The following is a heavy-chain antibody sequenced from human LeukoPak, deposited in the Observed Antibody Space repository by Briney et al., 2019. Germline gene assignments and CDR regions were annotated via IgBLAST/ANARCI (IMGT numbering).Heavy chain of an antibody. CDR2: IYYSGST. Sequence: KPSETLSLTCTVSGGSISSYYWSWIRQPPGKGLEWIRYIYYSGSTNYNPSLKSRVTISADTSKNQFSLKLSSVTAAVTAVYYCARPLIVGSKGAFDIWGQGTMVTVSS. CDR3: ARPLIVGSKGAFDI. D-gene: IGHD3-22*01. CDR1: GGSISSYY. V-gene: IGHV4-59*08. J-gene: IGHJ3*02.